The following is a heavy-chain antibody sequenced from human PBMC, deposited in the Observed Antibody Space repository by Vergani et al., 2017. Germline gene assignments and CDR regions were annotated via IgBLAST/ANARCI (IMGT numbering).Heavy chain of an antibody. Sequence: EVQLVESGGGLVKPGGSLRLSCAASGFTFSNAWMSWVRQAPGKGLEWVGRIKSKDDGGTTDYAAPVKGRFTISRDDSKNTLYLKMSSLKTEDTAVYYCTTHKTDYYDSSGYYYWGQGTLVTVSS. CDR3: TTHKTDYYDSSGYYY. D-gene: IGHD3-22*01. CDR2: IKSKDDGGTT. CDR1: GFTFSNAW. V-gene: IGHV3-15*01. J-gene: IGHJ4*02.